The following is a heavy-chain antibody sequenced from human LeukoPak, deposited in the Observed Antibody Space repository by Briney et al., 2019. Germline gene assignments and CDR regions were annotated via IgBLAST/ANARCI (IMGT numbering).Heavy chain of an antibody. Sequence: GGSLRLPCAASGFNFSTYTMNWVRQAPGKGLEWLSYITTSSDTIYYADSVKGRFTISRDDANNSLYLQMNSLTAEDTAVYYCARDYWSYSASWLDFWGQGTLVTVSS. V-gene: IGHV3-48*01. D-gene: IGHD6-13*01. CDR2: ITTSSDTI. CDR1: GFNFSTYT. J-gene: IGHJ4*02. CDR3: ARDYWSYSASWLDF.